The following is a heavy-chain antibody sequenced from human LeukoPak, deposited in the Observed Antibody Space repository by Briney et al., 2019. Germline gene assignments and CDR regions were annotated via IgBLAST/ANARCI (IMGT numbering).Heavy chain of an antibody. CDR2: VTVGGGT. Sequence: GGSLRLSCAASGFSFSKYSMNWVRQAPGKGLEWVSGVTVGGGTYYADSVKGRFTISRDNSKNTLYLQMYSLRAEDSALYYCAKDSAFITMIVVSAFDIWGQGTMVTVSA. J-gene: IGHJ3*02. CDR1: GFSFSKYS. CDR3: AKDSAFITMIVVSAFDI. V-gene: IGHV3-23*01. D-gene: IGHD3-22*01.